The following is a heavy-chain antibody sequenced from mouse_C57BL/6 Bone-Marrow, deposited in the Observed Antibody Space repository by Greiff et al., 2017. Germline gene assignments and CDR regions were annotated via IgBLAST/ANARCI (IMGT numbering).Heavy chain of an antibody. CDR3: ARWGYYYGRG. D-gene: IGHD1-1*01. V-gene: IGHV1-81*01. Sequence: QVQLQQSGAELARPGASVKLSCKASGYTFARYGISWVKQRTGQGLEWIGEIYPRSGNTYYNEKFKGKATLTADKSSSTAYMELRSLTSEDSAVYFCARWGYYYGRGWGQGTTLTVSS. CDR2: IYPRSGNT. J-gene: IGHJ2*01. CDR1: GYTFARYG.